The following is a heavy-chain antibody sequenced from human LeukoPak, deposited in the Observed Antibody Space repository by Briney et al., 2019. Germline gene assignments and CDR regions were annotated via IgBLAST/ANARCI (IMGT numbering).Heavy chain of an antibody. CDR2: IYFAGSP. D-gene: IGHD4/OR15-4a*01. CDR1: GDSVSDNSHS. Sequence: SETLSLTCTVSGDSVSDNSHSWGWIRQAPGKGLEWVGSIYFAGSPFFRPSLKSRLTLSLDTAKNQFSMSLSSVTAADTAFYYCARGIVVLSGAAPFDFWGQGALVTVS. V-gene: IGHV4-39*07. J-gene: IGHJ4*02. CDR3: ARGIVVLSGAAPFDF.